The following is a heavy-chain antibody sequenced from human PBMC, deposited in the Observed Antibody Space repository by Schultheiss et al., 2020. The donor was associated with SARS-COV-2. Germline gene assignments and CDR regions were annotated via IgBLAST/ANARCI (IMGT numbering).Heavy chain of an antibody. J-gene: IGHJ6*02. D-gene: IGHD3-16*01. CDR2: ISAYNGNT. V-gene: IGHV1-18*01. CDR3: ARDGAHYYYGMDV. Sequence: ASVKVSCKASGGTFSSYAISWVRQAPGQGLEWMGWISAYNGNTNSAQKFHGRVTMTTDTSTSTAYMELRSLRSDDTAVYYCARDGAHYYYGMDVWGQGTRSPSP. CDR1: GGTFSSYA.